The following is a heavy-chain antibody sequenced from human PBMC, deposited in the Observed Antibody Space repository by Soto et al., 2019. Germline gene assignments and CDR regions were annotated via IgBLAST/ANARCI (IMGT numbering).Heavy chain of an antibody. CDR2: ISSKRYGGTP. D-gene: IGHD3-10*01. Sequence: GGSLRLSCTASGFTFGDYAMTWFRQTPGKGLEWVGFISSKRYGGTPEYAASVKGRFTISRDDSKSIAYLQMNSLKTGDSAVYYCTRVPRVARGVLRAFDIWGQGTKVTVSS. CDR1: GFTFGDYA. CDR3: TRVPRVARGVLRAFDI. J-gene: IGHJ3*02. V-gene: IGHV3-49*03.